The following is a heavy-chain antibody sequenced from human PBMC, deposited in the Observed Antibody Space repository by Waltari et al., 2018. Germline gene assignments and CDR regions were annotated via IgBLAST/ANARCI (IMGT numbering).Heavy chain of an antibody. V-gene: IGHV3-30*02. CDR3: AKMSSDTMVRGVISEFDY. J-gene: IGHJ4*02. Sequence: VQLVQSGAEVKKPGESLKISCKGSGYTFSSYGMHWVRQAPGKGLEWVAVIWYDGSNKYYADSVKGRFTISRDNSKNTLYLQMNSLRAEDTAMYYCAKMSSDTMVRGVISEFDYWGQGTLVTVSS. CDR2: IWYDGSNK. D-gene: IGHD3-10*01. CDR1: GYTFSSYG.